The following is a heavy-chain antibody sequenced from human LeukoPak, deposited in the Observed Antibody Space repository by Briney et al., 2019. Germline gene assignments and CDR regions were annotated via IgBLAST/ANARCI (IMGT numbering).Heavy chain of an antibody. D-gene: IGHD6-13*01. J-gene: IGHJ4*02. V-gene: IGHV3-15*01. CDR2: IKSKTDGGTT. CDR1: GFTFSNAW. Sequence: GGSLRLSCAASGFTFSNAWMSWVRQAPGKGLEWVGRIKSKTDGGTTDYAAPVKGRFTISRDDSKNTLYLQMSSLKTEDTAVYYCTTVDSSSWYYFDYWGQGTLVTVSS. CDR3: TTVDSSSWYYFDY.